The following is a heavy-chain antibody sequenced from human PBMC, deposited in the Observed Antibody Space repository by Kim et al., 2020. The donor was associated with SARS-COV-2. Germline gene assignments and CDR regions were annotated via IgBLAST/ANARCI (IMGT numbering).Heavy chain of an antibody. CDR3: AKDRQSLIAAAGNF. Sequence: LSLTCAASGFTFSSYAMSWVRQAPGKGLEWVSAISGSGGSTYYADSVKGRFTISRDNSKNTLYLQMNSLRAEDTAVYYCAKDRQSLIAAAGNFWGQGTLVTVSS. D-gene: IGHD6-13*01. J-gene: IGHJ4*02. V-gene: IGHV3-23*01. CDR2: ISGSGGST. CDR1: GFTFSSYA.